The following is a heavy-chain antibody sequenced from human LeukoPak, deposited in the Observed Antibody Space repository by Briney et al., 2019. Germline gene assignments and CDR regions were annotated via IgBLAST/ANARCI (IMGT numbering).Heavy chain of an antibody. CDR1: GFTFSNAW. CDR2: IVSKIDGGTT. D-gene: IGHD1-7*01. J-gene: IGHJ6*02. V-gene: IGHV3-15*04. Sequence: GGSLRLSCAASGFTFSNAWMSWVRQVPGKGLEWVGQIVSKIDGGTTDYAAPVKGRFTISRDDSESMLYLQMNSLEIEDTAVYYCTTDEDWNYARKDVWGQGATVIVSS. CDR3: TTDEDWNYARKDV.